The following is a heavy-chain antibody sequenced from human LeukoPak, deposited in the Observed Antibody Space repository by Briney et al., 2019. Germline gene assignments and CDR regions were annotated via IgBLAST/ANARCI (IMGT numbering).Heavy chain of an antibody. J-gene: IGHJ4*02. CDR1: GFPFSSYW. V-gene: IGHV3-7*04. Sequence: GGSLRLSCVASGFPFSSYWMTWVRQALGKGLEWVANIKQDGSKKSYVDSVKGRFTISRDNAKNSLYLQMNSLRAEDTAIYYCTRVGYIDEGIDYWGQGTLVTVSS. D-gene: IGHD5-24*01. CDR2: IKQDGSKK. CDR3: TRVGYIDEGIDY.